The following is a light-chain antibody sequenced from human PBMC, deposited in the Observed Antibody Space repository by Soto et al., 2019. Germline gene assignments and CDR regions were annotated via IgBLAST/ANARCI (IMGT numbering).Light chain of an antibody. CDR3: AAWDDSRNGDV. Sequence: QSVLTQPPSASGTPGQRVTISCSGSSSNIGSNTVSWYQQLPGTAPKLLIYSNNQRPSGVPDRFSGSKSGTSAALAISGLQYEDEDDYYCAAWDDSRNGDVFGTGTKLTVL. CDR1: SSNIGSNT. CDR2: SNN. J-gene: IGLJ1*01. V-gene: IGLV1-44*01.